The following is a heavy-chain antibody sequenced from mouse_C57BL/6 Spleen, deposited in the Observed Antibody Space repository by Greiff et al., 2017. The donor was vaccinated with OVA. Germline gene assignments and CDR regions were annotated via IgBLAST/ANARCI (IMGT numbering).Heavy chain of an antibody. CDR2: IYPGSGST. Sequence: QVHVKQSGAELVKPGASVKMSCKASGYTFTSYWITWVKQRPGQGLEWIGDIYPGSGSTNYNEKFKSKATLTVDTSSSTAYMQLSSLTSEDSAVYYCARGGWSHYFDYWGQGTTLTVSS. D-gene: IGHD2-3*01. V-gene: IGHV1-55*01. J-gene: IGHJ2*01. CDR3: ARGGWSHYFDY. CDR1: GYTFTSYW.